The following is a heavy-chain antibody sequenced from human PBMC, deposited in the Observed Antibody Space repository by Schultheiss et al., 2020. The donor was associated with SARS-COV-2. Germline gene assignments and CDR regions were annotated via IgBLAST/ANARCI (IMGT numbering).Heavy chain of an antibody. Sequence: GGSLRLSCAASGFTFSNAWMSWVRQAPGKGLEWVSAISGSGGSTYYADSVKGRFTISRDNSKNTLYLQMNSLRADDTAVYYCARGPAARAFDYWGQGTLVTVSS. CDR1: GFTFSNAW. CDR2: ISGSGGST. D-gene: IGHD6-6*01. V-gene: IGHV3-23*01. CDR3: ARGPAARAFDY. J-gene: IGHJ4*02.